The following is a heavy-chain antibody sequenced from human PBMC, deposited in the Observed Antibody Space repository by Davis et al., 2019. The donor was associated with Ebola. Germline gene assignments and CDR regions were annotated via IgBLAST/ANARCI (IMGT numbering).Heavy chain of an antibody. D-gene: IGHD2-8*02. CDR1: GFTFDDYA. Sequence: PGGSLRLFCAASGFTFDDYAMHWVRQAPGKGLEWVSGISWNSGSIGYADSVKGRFTISRDNAKNSLYLQMNSLRAEDTALYYCASIGYCTGGVCSGFDPWGQGTLVTVSS. J-gene: IGHJ5*02. V-gene: IGHV3-9*01. CDR3: ASIGYCTGGVCSGFDP. CDR2: ISWNSGSI.